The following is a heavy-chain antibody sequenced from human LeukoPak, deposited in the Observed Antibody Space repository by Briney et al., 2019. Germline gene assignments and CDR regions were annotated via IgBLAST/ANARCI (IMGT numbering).Heavy chain of an antibody. D-gene: IGHD4-17*01. J-gene: IGHJ4*02. Sequence: PGGSLRLSCAASGFSFSSFEMNWVRQAPGKGLEWVSYVSRSGSTTYYADSVKGRFTISRDNAKNSLYLQMNSLRSEDTAVHYCVKSTVTNYFDDWGQGTLVTVSS. CDR3: VKSTVTNYFDD. CDR1: GFSFSSFE. V-gene: IGHV3-48*03. CDR2: VSRSGSTT.